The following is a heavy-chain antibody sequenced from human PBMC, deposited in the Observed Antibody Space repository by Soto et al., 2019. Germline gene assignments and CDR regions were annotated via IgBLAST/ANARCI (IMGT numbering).Heavy chain of an antibody. CDR2: IYYSGST. D-gene: IGHD3-10*01. CDR1: GGSISSSSYY. CDR3: ARRTYYYGSGSPYGMDV. J-gene: IGHJ6*02. Sequence: QLQLQESGPGLVKPSETLSLTCTVSGGSISSSSYYWGWIRQPPGKGLEWIGSIYYSGSTYYNPSLQSRVTISVDTSKNQFSLKLSSVTAADTAVYYCARRTYYYGSGSPYGMDVWGQGTTVTVSS. V-gene: IGHV4-39*01.